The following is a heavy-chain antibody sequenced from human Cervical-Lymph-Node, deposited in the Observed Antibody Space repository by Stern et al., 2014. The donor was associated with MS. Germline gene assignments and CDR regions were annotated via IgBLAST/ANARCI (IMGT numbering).Heavy chain of an antibody. D-gene: IGHD3-22*01. V-gene: IGHV3-23*04. Sequence: EVQLVESEGGLVQPGGSLRLSCAASGFTFSTSAMSWVRQAPGKGLEWVSAIGGSGDSTYYADSVKGRFTISRDNSKNTLYLQMNSLRAEDTAVYYCAKDDYYYDSGGYLGWFDSWGQGTLVTVSS. CDR3: AKDDYYYDSGGYLGWFDS. CDR1: GFTFSTSA. J-gene: IGHJ5*01. CDR2: IGGSGDST.